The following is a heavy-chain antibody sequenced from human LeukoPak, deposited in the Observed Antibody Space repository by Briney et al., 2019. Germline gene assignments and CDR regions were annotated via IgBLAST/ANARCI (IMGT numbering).Heavy chain of an antibody. CDR2: INSDGSST. J-gene: IGHJ3*02. Sequence: GGSLRLSCAASGFTFSSYWMHWVRQAPGKGLVWVSRINSDGSSTSYADSVKGRFTISRDNAKNTLYLQMNSLRAEDTAVYYCAGANVLLWFVDAFDIWGQGTMVTVSS. CDR1: GFTFSSYW. V-gene: IGHV3-74*01. D-gene: IGHD3-10*01. CDR3: AGANVLLWFVDAFDI.